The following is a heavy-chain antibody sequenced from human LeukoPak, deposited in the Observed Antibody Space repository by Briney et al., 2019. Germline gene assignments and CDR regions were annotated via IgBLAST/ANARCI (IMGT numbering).Heavy chain of an antibody. V-gene: IGHV3-30*18. D-gene: IGHD4-17*01. CDR3: AKDRADYGDYYYFDY. J-gene: IGHJ4*02. Sequence: GSLRLSCAASGFTFSSYGMHWVRQAPGKGLEWVAVISYDGSNKYYADSVKGRFTISRDNSKNTLYLQMNSLRAEDTAVYYCAKDRADYGDYYYFDYWGQGTLVTVSS. CDR1: GFTFSSYG. CDR2: ISYDGSNK.